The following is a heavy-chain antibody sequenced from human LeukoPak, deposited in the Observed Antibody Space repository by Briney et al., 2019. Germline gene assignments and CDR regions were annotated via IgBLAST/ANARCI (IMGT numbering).Heavy chain of an antibody. J-gene: IGHJ6*02. CDR1: GFTFSSYA. V-gene: IGHV3-30-3*01. CDR2: ISYDGSNK. Sequence: GGSLRLSCAASGFTFSSYAMHWVRQAPGKGLEWVAVISYDGSNKYYADSVKGRFTISRDNSKNTLHLQMNSLRAEDTAVYYCARDRGSCSGGSCYSDYYYYGMDVWGQGTTVTVSS. D-gene: IGHD2-15*01. CDR3: ARDRGSCSGGSCYSDYYYYGMDV.